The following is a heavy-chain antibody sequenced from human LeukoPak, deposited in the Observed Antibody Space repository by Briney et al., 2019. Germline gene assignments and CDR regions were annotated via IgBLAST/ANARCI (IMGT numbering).Heavy chain of an antibody. D-gene: IGHD3-22*01. CDR3: AGLDYYDSSSTY. CDR2: IYTSGST. CDR1: GGSISSGSYY. Sequence: SETLSLTCTVSGGSISSGSYYWSWIRQPAGKGLEWIGRIYTSGSTNYNPSLKRRVTISVDTSKNQFSLKLSSVTAADTAVYYCAGLDYYDSSSTYWGQGTLVTVSS. V-gene: IGHV4-61*02. J-gene: IGHJ4*02.